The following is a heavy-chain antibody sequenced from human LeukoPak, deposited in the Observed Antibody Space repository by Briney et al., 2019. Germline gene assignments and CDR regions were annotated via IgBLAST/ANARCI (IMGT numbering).Heavy chain of an antibody. J-gene: IGHJ4*02. CDR3: ASPAKYSDTWYFDY. CDR1: GFTFGSYW. CDR2: IKRDGSEK. V-gene: IGHV3-7*01. D-gene: IGHD6-6*01. Sequence: GGSLSLSCAASGFTFGSYWMSWVRQAPGKGPEWVANIKRDGSEKYYLDSVKGRFTISRDNAKNSLYLQMNSLRAEDTAVYYCASPAKYSDTWYFDYSGQGTLVTVSS.